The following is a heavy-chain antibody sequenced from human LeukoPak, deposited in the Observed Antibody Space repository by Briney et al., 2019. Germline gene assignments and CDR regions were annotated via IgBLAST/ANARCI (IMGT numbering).Heavy chain of an antibody. CDR2: ISESGSGT. Sequence: TGGSLILSCEASGFTFNTCAMSWVRQAPGKGLEWVSAISESGSGTYYADSVKGRFTISRDNSKNTLYLQMNSLRVDDTALYYCAKGVFGVNRAFDYWGQGTLVTVSS. CDR1: GFTFNTCA. J-gene: IGHJ4*02. D-gene: IGHD3-3*01. V-gene: IGHV3-23*01. CDR3: AKGVFGVNRAFDY.